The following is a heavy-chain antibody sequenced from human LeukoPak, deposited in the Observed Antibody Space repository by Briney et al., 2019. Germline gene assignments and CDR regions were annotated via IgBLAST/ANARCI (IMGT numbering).Heavy chain of an antibody. J-gene: IGHJ6*02. Sequence: PGGSLRLSCAASGFTFSSYEMNWVRQAPGKGLEGVSYISSSGSTIYYADSVKGRFTISRDNAKNSLYLQMNSLRAEDTAVYYYARGFEWELLSYYYGMDVWGQGTTVTVSS. CDR3: ARGFEWELLSYYYGMDV. CDR1: GFTFSSYE. D-gene: IGHD1-26*01. V-gene: IGHV3-48*03. CDR2: ISSSGSTI.